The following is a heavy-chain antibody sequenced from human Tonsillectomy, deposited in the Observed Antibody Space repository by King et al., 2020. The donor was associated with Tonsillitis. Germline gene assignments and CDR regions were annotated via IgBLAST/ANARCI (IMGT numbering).Heavy chain of an antibody. J-gene: IGHJ3*02. V-gene: IGHV3-30*01. D-gene: IGHD7-27*01. CDR1: GFTFSPYA. CDR3: ARARRLGYAFDI. CDR2: ISYDGSKK. Sequence: VQLVESGGGVVQPGRSLRLSCAASGFTFSPYAMHWVRQAPGKGLEWVALISYDGSKKYYADSVKGRFTISRDNSKNTLYLQMNSLRAEDTAVYYCARARRLGYAFDIWGQGTMVIASS.